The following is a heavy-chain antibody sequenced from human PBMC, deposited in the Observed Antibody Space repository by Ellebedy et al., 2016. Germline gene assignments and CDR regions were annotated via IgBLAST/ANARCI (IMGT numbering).Heavy chain of an antibody. J-gene: IGHJ5*02. CDR1: GFTVSSNY. CDR2: IYSGENT. V-gene: IGHV3-66*01. CDR3: AGEAGLTGTQHIPDH. Sequence: GGSLRLSCAASGFTVSSNYMSWVRQAPGKGLEWISVIYSGENTYYADSVKGRFITSRDNSKNTLYLQMNSLRTEDTAVYYCAGEAGLTGTQHIPDHWGQGTLVTVSS. D-gene: IGHD3-9*01.